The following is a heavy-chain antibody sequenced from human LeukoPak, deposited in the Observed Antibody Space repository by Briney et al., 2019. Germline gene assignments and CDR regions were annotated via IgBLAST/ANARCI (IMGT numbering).Heavy chain of an antibody. J-gene: IGHJ4*02. D-gene: IGHD6-19*01. V-gene: IGHV4-4*07. CDR1: GGSISSYY. CDR3: ARHLAVAGTFPFDY. CDR2: IYTSGST. Sequence: SETLSLTCTVSGGSISSYYWSWIRQPAGKGLEWIGRIYTSGSTNYNPSLKSRVTMSVDTSKNQFSLQLNSVTPEDTAVYYCARHLAVAGTFPFDYWGQGTLVTVSS.